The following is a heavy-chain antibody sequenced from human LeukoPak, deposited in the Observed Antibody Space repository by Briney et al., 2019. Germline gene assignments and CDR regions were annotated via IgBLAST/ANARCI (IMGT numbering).Heavy chain of an antibody. CDR1: VGPMRSWY. D-gene: IGHD5-18*01. CDR2: IYYSGST. CDR3: ARTPREYMYGSIYN. J-gene: IGHJ4*02. Sequence: SETLSLMYTVSVGPMRSWYWLWMRQPPGKGLEWIGSIYYSGSTNYNPSLKSRVTLSVDTSKNQFSLRLSSVTAADTAVYYCARTPREYMYGSIYNWGQGTLVTVSS. V-gene: IGHV4-59*01.